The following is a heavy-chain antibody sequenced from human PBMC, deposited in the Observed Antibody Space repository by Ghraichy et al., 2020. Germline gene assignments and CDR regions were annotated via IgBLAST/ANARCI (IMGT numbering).Heavy chain of an antibody. V-gene: IGHV3-21*01. Sequence: GESLNISCAASGFPLGCYTLSWIRQAPGKGPEWVSSISSNTRQIYTPNSRQGRFTLSRDNSRKSIYLQINRLRVEDTAVYYFARSPITIFSIDAFDYWGPGILVTVSS. CDR3: ARSPITIFSIDAFDY. D-gene: IGHD3-9*01. J-gene: IGHJ4*02. CDR2: ISSNTRQI. CDR1: GFPLGCYT.